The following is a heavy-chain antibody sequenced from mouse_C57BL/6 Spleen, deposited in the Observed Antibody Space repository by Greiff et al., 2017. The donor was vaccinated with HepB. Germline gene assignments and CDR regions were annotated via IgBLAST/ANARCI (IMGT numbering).Heavy chain of an antibody. CDR1: GYTFTSYW. CDR3: ARDYGRSYGYIDV. J-gene: IGHJ1*03. CDR2: IHPNSGST. D-gene: IGHD1-1*01. Sequence: QVQLQQPGAELVKPGASVKLSCKVSGYTFTSYWMHWVKQRPGQGLEWIGMIHPNSGSTNYNAKFKSKDTLTVDKSSSTAYMQLSSLTSEESAVYYCARDYGRSYGYIDVWGTGTTVTVSS. V-gene: IGHV1-64*01.